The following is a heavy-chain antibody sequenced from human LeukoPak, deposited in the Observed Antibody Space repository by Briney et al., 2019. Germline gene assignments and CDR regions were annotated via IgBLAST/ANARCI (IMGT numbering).Heavy chain of an antibody. CDR1: GDSVSRNSAT. CDR3: ARALSRYFDY. Sequence: SQTLSLTCAISGDSVSRNSATWNWIRQSPSRGLEWLGRTYYRSKWHNEYAPSVKGRIAFNPDTSKNQFSLQLNSVTPEDTAVYYCARALSRYFDYWGQGTLVAVSS. V-gene: IGHV6-1*01. J-gene: IGHJ4*02. CDR2: TYYRSKWHN. D-gene: IGHD5/OR15-5a*01.